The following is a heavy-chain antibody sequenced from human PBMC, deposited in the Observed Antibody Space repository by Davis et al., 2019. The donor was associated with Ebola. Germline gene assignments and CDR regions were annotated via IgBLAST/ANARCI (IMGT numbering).Heavy chain of an antibody. J-gene: IGHJ4*02. CDR1: GFTFSDYY. D-gene: IGHD7-27*01. CDR2: ISSSGSTI. CDR3: AIDRNWDFDY. Sequence: GGSLRLSCAASGFTFSDYYMSWIRQAPGKGLEWVSYISSSGSTIYYADSVKGRFTISRDNGKNSLYLQMNSLRDEDTAVYYCAIDRNWDFDYWGQGTLVTVSS. V-gene: IGHV3-11*04.